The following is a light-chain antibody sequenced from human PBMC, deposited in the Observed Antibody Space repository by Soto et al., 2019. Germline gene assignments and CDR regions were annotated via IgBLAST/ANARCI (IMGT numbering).Light chain of an antibody. CDR1: QSVSSSY. Sequence: EIVLTQSPGTLSLSPGERATLSCRASQSVSSSYFAWYQQRFGQAPRLLIYGASSRATGIPDRFSGSGSGTEFTLTISRLEPEEFAVYYCQQYGSLSWAFGQGTKVEIK. J-gene: IGKJ1*01. CDR2: GAS. CDR3: QQYGSLSWA. V-gene: IGKV3-20*01.